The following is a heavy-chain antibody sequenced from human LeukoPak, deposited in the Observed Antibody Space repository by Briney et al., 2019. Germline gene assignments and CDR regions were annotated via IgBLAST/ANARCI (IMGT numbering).Heavy chain of an antibody. J-gene: IGHJ5*02. CDR3: ARDLGLRGVTNWFDT. CDR2: MNPNSGNT. D-gene: IGHD3-10*01. Sequence: ASVKVSCKASGYTFTSYDINWVRQATGQGLEWMGWMNPNSGNTGYAQKFQGRVTMTRDTSTSTVYMELSSLRSEDTAVYYCARDLGLRGVTNWFDTWGQGTLVTVSS. CDR1: GYTFTSYD. V-gene: IGHV1-8*01.